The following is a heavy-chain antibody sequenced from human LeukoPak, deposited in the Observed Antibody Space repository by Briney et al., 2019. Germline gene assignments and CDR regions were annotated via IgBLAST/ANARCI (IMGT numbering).Heavy chain of an antibody. CDR2: IYYSGST. CDR1: GGSISSSSYY. Sequence: SETLSLTCTVSGGSISSSSYYWGWIRQPPGKGLEWIGSIYYSGSTYYNPSLKSRVTISVDTSKNQFSLKLSSVTAADTAVYYCASFGDIDAFDTWGQGTMVTVSS. CDR3: ASFGDIDAFDT. J-gene: IGHJ3*02. V-gene: IGHV4-39*01. D-gene: IGHD2-21*01.